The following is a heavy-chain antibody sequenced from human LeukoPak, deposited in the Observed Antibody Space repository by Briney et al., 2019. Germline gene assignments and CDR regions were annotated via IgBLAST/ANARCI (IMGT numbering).Heavy chain of an antibody. J-gene: IGHJ3*02. CDR2: IYYSGST. Sequence: SETLSPTCTVSGGSISSYYWSWIRQPPGKGLEWIGYIYYSGSTNYNPSLKSRVTISVDTSKNQFSLKLSSVTAADTAVYYCARRSYTVTSLGHAFDIWGQGTMVTVSS. CDR3: ARRSYTVTSLGHAFDI. V-gene: IGHV4-59*08. CDR1: GGSISSYY. D-gene: IGHD4-17*01.